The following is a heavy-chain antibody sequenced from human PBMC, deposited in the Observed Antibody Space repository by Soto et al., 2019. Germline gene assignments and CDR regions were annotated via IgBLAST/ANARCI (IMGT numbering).Heavy chain of an antibody. J-gene: IGHJ6*02. CDR3: PKGRYCSSTSCYTGAFYYYYGMDV. CDR1: GFTFSSYA. Sequence: EVQLLESGGGLVQPGGSLRLSCAASGFTFSSYAMSWVRQAPGKGLEWVSAISGSGGSTYYADSVKGRFTISRDNSKNTPYLQINSLRAEDTAVYYCPKGRYCSSTSCYTGAFYYYYGMDVWGQGTTVTVSS. CDR2: ISGSGGST. V-gene: IGHV3-23*01. D-gene: IGHD2-2*02.